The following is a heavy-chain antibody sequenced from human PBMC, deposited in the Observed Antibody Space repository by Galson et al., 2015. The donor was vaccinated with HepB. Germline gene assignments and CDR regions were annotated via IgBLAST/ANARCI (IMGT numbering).Heavy chain of an antibody. D-gene: IGHD3-10*01. CDR3: TRHLPYGDYYDAFDI. V-gene: IGHV3-73*01. CDR2: IRSKANSYAT. Sequence: SLRLSCAASGFTFSGSAMHWVRQASGKGLEWVGRIRSKANSYATAYAASVKGRFTISRDDSKNTAYLQMNSLKTEDTAVYYCTRHLPYGDYYDAFDIWGQGTMVTVSS. CDR1: GFTFSGSA. J-gene: IGHJ3*02.